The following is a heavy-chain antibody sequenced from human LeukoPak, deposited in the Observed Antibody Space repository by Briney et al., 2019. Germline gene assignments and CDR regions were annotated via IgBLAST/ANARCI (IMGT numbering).Heavy chain of an antibody. V-gene: IGHV4-59*01. CDR2: IYYSGST. CDR1: GGSISSYY. J-gene: IGHJ3*02. D-gene: IGHD3-10*01. Sequence: SETLSLTYTVSGGSISSYYWSWIRQPPGKGLEWIGYIYYSGSTNYNPSLKSRVTISVDTSKNQFSLKLSSVTAADTAVYYCGRFGELGLWAFDIWGQGTMVTVSS. CDR3: GRFGELGLWAFDI.